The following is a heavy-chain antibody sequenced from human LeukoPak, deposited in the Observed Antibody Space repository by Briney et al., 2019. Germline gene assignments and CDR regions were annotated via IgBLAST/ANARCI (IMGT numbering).Heavy chain of an antibody. V-gene: IGHV3-7*01. J-gene: IGHJ6*03. D-gene: IGHD6-6*01. CDR3: ARNMGSSSAWYYYYYMDV. CDR2: IKQDGSEK. Sequence: PGGSLRLSCAASGFTFSSYAMSWVRQAPGKGLEWVANIKQDGSEKYYVDSVKGRFTISRDNAKNSLYVQMNSLRAEDTAVYYCARNMGSSSAWYYYYYMDVWGKGTTVTVSS. CDR1: GFTFSSYA.